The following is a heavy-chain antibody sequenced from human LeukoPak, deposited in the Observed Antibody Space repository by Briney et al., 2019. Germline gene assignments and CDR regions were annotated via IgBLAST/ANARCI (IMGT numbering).Heavy chain of an antibody. J-gene: IGHJ5*02. Sequence: ASVKVSCKASGYTFTSYGINWVRQATGQGLEWMGWMNPNSGNTGYAQKFQGRVTMTRNTSISTAYMELSSLRSEDTAVYYCARTAKIYNRVRGVLWFDPWGQGTLVTVSS. D-gene: IGHD2-21*02. V-gene: IGHV1-8*01. CDR1: GYTFTSYG. CDR2: MNPNSGNT. CDR3: ARTAKIYNRVRGVLWFDP.